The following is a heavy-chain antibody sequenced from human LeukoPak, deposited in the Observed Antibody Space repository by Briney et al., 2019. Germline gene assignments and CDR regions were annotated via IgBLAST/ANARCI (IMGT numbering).Heavy chain of an antibody. CDR1: GYSFTSYW. J-gene: IGHJ6*02. CDR2: IYPGDSDT. D-gene: IGHD1-26*01. CDR3: ARRGRYQSYYYYGMDV. V-gene: IGHV5-51*01. Sequence: GESLKISCQGSGYSFTSYWIAWVRQMPGKGLEWMGIIYPGDSDTRYSPSFQGQVTISADKSISTAYLQWSSLKASDTAMYYCARRGRYQSYYYYGMDVWGQGTTVTVSS.